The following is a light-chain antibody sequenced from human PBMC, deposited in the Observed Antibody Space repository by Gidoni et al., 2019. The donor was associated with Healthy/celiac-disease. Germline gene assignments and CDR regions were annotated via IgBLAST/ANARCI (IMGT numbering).Light chain of an antibody. Sequence: THITHSPSTLSASVGDRVTITCRASQSIRSWLAWYQQKPGKAPKLLIYDASSLESGVPSRFSGSGSGTEFTLTISSLQPDDFATYYCQQYNSYSLTFGQGTKVEIK. CDR1: QSIRSW. J-gene: IGKJ1*01. CDR3: QQYNSYSLT. V-gene: IGKV1-5*01. CDR2: DAS.